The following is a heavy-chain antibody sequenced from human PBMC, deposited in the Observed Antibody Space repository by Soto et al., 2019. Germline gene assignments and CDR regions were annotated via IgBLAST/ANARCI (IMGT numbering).Heavy chain of an antibody. CDR2: ISGSGGST. Sequence: GGSLRLSCAASGFTFSSYAMSWVRQAPGKGLEWVSAISGSGGSTYYADSVKGRFTISRDNSKNTLYLQMNSLRAEDTAVYYCAKYQSRWVWEGSGCHVDYWGQGTLVTVSS. CDR3: AKYQSRWVWEGSGCHVDY. D-gene: IGHD6-19*01. V-gene: IGHV3-23*01. J-gene: IGHJ4*02. CDR1: GFTFSSYA.